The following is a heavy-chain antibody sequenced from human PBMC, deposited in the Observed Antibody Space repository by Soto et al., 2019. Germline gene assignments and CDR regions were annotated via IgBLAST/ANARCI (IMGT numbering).Heavy chain of an antibody. V-gene: IGHV3-74*01. CDR2: ITSDGKSK. Sequence: GCLRLACAASGFNFSNHWMHWVRQRPAEGLVWVSRITSDGKSKAYAESVKGRFAISRDNAKNTLYLQMNGLTAEDTAVYYCARESGDWPLNWFDPWGQGTLVTVYS. CDR1: GFNFSNHW. J-gene: IGHJ5*02. CDR3: ARESGDWPLNWFDP. D-gene: IGHD2-21*02.